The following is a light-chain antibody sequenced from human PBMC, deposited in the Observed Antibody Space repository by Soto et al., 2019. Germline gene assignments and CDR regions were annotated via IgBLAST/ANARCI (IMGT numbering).Light chain of an antibody. CDR3: QQYYSSWT. Sequence: DIVMTQSPDSLAVSLGERAAINCKSSQSALYSSNKKNYLAWYQQKPGQPPKLLIYWASTRESGVPDRFSGSGSGTDFTLTISSLQAEDVAVYYCQQYYSSWTFGQGTKVEIK. V-gene: IGKV4-1*01. CDR1: QSALYSSNKKNY. CDR2: WAS. J-gene: IGKJ1*01.